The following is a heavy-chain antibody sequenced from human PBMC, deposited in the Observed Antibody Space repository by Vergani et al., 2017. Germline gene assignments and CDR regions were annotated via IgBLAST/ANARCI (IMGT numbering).Heavy chain of an antibody. CDR2: ISGSGGST. CDR3: AKMRTPAPHAFDI. J-gene: IGHJ3*02. CDR1: GFTFSSYG. V-gene: IGHV3-23*04. Sequence: VQLVESGGGVVQPGRSLRLSCAASGFTFSSYGMHWVRQAPGKGLEWVSAISGSGGSTYYADSVKGRFTISRDNSKNTLYLQMNSLRAEDTAVYYCAKMRTPAPHAFDIWGQGTMVTVSS.